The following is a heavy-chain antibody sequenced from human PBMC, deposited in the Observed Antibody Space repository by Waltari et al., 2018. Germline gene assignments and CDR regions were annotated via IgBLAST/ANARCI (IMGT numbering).Heavy chain of an antibody. Sequence: QVQLQEAGPGLVKPSATLSLTCTVSGGSISSCYWRWIRQPPGKGLEWIGYIYTSGSTNYNPSLKSRVTISVDTSKNQFSLKLSSVTAADTAVYYCARAKSSGWANWFDPWGQGTLVTVSS. CDR1: GGSISSCY. CDR2: IYTSGST. J-gene: IGHJ5*02. CDR3: ARAKSSGWANWFDP. D-gene: IGHD6-19*01. V-gene: IGHV4-4*09.